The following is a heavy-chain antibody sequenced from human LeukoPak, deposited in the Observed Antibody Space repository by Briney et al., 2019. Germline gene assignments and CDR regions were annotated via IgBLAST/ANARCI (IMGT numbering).Heavy chain of an antibody. CDR3: AREPDVSYGGQNWFDP. CDR2: IKQDGSEK. Sequence: GGSLRLSCAASGFTLSNAWMNWVRQAPGKGLEWVANIKQDGSEKYYVDSVKGRFTISRDNAKNSLYLQMNSLRAEDTAVYYCAREPDVSYGGQNWFDPWGQGTLVTVSS. CDR1: GFTLSNAW. J-gene: IGHJ5*02. V-gene: IGHV3-7*01. D-gene: IGHD4-23*01.